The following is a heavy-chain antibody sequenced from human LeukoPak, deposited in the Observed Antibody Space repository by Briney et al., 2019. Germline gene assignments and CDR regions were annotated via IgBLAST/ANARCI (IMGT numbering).Heavy chain of an antibody. CDR2: IYTDGST. V-gene: IGHV3-53*01. D-gene: IGHD4/OR15-4a*01. CDR1: GFFVSNDY. CDR3: ARDRPYGGLNGFDY. Sequence: PGGSLRLACAASGFFVSNDYMNWVRQAPGKGLEWVSIIYTDGSTYYADSVRGRFTISRDNSKNTLYLQMNSLTADDTAVYYCARDRPYGGLNGFDYWGQGTLVTVPS. J-gene: IGHJ4*02.